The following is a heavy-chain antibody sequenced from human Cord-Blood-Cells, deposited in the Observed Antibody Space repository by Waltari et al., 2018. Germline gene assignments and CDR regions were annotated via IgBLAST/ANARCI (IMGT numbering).Heavy chain of an antibody. CDR3: ARFDSSGAVDI. D-gene: IGHD3-22*01. CDR2: ISSSSSTR. J-gene: IGHJ3*02. V-gene: IGHV3-48*01. Sequence: EVQLVESGGGLVQPGWSLRLSCAASGFTFSSYSMNWVRQAPGKGLEWVSYISSSSSTRYYAESVKGRCTISRDKAKNSLYLRMSSLRAEDTAVYYCARFDSSGAVDIWGQGTMVTVSS. CDR1: GFTFSSYS.